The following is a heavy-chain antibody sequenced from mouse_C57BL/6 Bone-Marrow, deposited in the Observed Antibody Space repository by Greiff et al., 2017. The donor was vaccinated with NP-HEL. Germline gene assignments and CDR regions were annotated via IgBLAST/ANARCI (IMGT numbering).Heavy chain of an antibody. CDR1: GYSITSGYY. J-gene: IGHJ2*01. V-gene: IGHV3-6*01. CDR2: ISYDGSN. CDR3: ASGRWLLRDY. Sequence: VQLKESGPGLVKPSQSLSLTCSVTGYSITSGYYWNWIRQFPGNKLEWLGYISYDGSNNYNPSLKNRISITRETSKNQFFLKLNSVTTEDTATYYCASGRWLLRDYWGQGTTLTVSS. D-gene: IGHD2-3*01.